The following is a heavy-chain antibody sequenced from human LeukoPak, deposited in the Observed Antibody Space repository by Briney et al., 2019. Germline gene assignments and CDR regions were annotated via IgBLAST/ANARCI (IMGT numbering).Heavy chain of an antibody. V-gene: IGHV1-8*01. J-gene: IGHJ4*02. CDR3: ARYSSSSGIDY. Sequence: ASVKVSRKASGYTFISYDINWVRQATGQGLEWMGWMNPKSYNTGYAQKFQGRVTMTRNTSISTAYMELSSLTSEDTAVYYCARYSSSSGIDYWGQGTLVTVSS. CDR2: MNPKSYNT. D-gene: IGHD6-6*01. CDR1: GYTFISYD.